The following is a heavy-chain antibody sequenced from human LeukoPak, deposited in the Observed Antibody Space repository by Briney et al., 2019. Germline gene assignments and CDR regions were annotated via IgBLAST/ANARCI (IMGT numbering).Heavy chain of an antibody. CDR1: GGTFSSYA. D-gene: IGHD3-10*01. J-gene: IGHJ4*02. CDR3: ARAVAFGSGSCPGY. CDR2: IIPIFGTA. V-gene: IGHV1-69*06. Sequence: SVKVSCKASGGTFSSYAISWVRQAPGQGLEWMGGIIPIFGTANYAQKFQGRVTMTEDTSTDTAYMELSSLRSEDTAVYYCARAVAFGSGSCPGYWGQGTLVTVSS.